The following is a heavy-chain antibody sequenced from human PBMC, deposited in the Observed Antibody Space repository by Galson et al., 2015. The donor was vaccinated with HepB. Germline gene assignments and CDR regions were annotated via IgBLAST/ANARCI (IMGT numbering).Heavy chain of an antibody. Sequence: SVKVSCKASGYTFTSYGISWVRQAPGQGLEWMGWISAYNGNTNYAQKLQGRVTMTTDTSTSTAYMELRSLRSDDTAVYYCARDSHDYDILTADAFDIWGQGTMVTVSS. CDR2: ISAYNGNT. V-gene: IGHV1-18*04. J-gene: IGHJ3*02. CDR1: GYTFTSYG. CDR3: ARDSHDYDILTADAFDI. D-gene: IGHD3-9*01.